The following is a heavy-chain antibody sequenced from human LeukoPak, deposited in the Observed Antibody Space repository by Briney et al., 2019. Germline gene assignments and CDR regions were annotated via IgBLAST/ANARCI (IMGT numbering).Heavy chain of an antibody. D-gene: IGHD6-13*01. CDR2: IYNSGST. CDR3: ARQGGYSSSPDF. CDR1: GDSISIYY. V-gene: IGHV4-59*08. Sequence: PSETLSLTCSVSGDSISIYYWSWIRQPPGKGLEWIGYIYNSGSTNYNPSLKSRVTISVDSSKNQFSLKLSSVTAADTAVYYCARQGGYSSSPDFWGQGTLVTVSS. J-gene: IGHJ4*02.